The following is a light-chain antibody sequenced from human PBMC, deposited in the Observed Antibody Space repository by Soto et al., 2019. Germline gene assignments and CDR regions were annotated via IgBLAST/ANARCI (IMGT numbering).Light chain of an antibody. V-gene: IGLV1-44*01. CDR2: SNN. Sequence: QSVLTQPPSASGTPGQRVTISCSGSSSNIGSNTVNWYQQVPGTAPKLLIYSNNQRPSGVPDRFSDSKSGTSASLAISGLQSEDEADYYCAAWDATLNGLFGGGTKVTVL. CDR3: AAWDATLNGL. J-gene: IGLJ2*01. CDR1: SSNIGSNT.